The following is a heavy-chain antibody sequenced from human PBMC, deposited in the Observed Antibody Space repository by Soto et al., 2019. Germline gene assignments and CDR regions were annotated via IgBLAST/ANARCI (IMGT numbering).Heavy chain of an antibody. CDR2: ISSSGSTI. V-gene: IGHV3-11*01. Sequence: PGGSLRLSCAASGFTFSDYYMSWIRQAPGKGLEWVSYISSSGSTIYYADSVKGRFTISRDNAKNSLYLQMNSLRAEDTAVYYCARSDYDSSGYYYPPDYWGQGTLVTVSS. CDR1: GFTFSDYY. J-gene: IGHJ4*02. CDR3: ARSDYDSSGYYYPPDY. D-gene: IGHD3-22*01.